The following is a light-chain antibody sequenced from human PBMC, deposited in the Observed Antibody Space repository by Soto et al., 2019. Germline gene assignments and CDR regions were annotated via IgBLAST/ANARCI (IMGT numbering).Light chain of an antibody. Sequence: QSVLTQPASVSGSPGQWITISCTGTRSDVGGYNYVSWYKQKPGKAPKLVIYDVSHRPSGVSDRFFGSKSGNTASLIISGLQAEDEADYYCFSYSTSRARIFGGGTKLT. CDR2: DVS. J-gene: IGLJ2*01. CDR1: RSDVGGYNY. V-gene: IGLV2-14*01. CDR3: FSYSTSRARI.